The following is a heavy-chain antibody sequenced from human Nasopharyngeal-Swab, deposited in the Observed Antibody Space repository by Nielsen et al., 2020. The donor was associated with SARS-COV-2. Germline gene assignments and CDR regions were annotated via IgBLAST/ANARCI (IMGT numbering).Heavy chain of an antibody. Sequence: GESLKISCAASGFTVSNNYVNWVRQAPGKGLEWVSIIYSSGSTYYADSVKGRFTISRDNSKNSLYLQMNSLRDEDTAVYYCARDVMVRGVIAHYYHYGMDVWGQGTTVTVSS. CDR3: ARDVMVRGVIAHYYHYGMDV. D-gene: IGHD3-10*01. CDR2: IYSSGST. CDR1: GFTVSNNY. V-gene: IGHV3-53*01. J-gene: IGHJ6*02.